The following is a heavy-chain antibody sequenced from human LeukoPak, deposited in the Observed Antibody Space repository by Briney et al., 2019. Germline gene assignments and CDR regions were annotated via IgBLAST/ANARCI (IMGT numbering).Heavy chain of an antibody. CDR3: AKDTTGRSGGMDV. CDR1: GFTFDDYA. Sequence: PGRSLRLSCAASGFTFDDYAMLWVRQAPGKGLEWVSGISWNSGSIGYADSVKGRFTISRDNAKNSLYLQMNSLRAEDTALYYCAKDTTGRSGGMDVWGQGTTVTVSS. V-gene: IGHV3-9*01. J-gene: IGHJ6*02. CDR2: ISWNSGSI. D-gene: IGHD1-1*01.